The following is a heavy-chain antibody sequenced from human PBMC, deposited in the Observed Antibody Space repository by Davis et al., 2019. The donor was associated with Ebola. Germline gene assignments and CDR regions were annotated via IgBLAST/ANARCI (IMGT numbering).Heavy chain of an antibody. CDR1: GYTFTGYY. V-gene: IGHV1-2*02. CDR3: ARIDYGDAHTIDY. Sequence: ASVKVSCKASGYTFTGYYMHWVRQAPGQGLEWMGWINPNSGGTNYAQKFQGRVTMTRDTSISTAYMELSRLRSDDTAVYYCARIDYGDAHTIDYWGQGTLVTVSS. J-gene: IGHJ4*02. CDR2: INPNSGGT. D-gene: IGHD4-17*01.